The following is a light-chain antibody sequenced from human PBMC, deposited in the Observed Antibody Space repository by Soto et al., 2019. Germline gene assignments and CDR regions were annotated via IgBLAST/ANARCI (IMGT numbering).Light chain of an antibody. CDR2: DAS. V-gene: IGKV1-5*01. J-gene: IGKJ5*01. Sequence: IKMAQSPSTLSASIGDRDTITCRASQSISSWLAWYQQKPGKAPKLLIYDASSLESGVPSRFSGSGSGTEFTLTISSLQPDDFATYYCQQSYSTPITFGQGTRLEI. CDR3: QQSYSTPIT. CDR1: QSISSW.